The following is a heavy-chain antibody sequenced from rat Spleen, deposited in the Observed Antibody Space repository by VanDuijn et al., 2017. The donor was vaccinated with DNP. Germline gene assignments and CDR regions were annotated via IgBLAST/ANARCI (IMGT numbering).Heavy chain of an antibody. CDR1: GFTFNDYY. D-gene: IGHD1-12*01. J-gene: IGHJ4*01. CDR3: ARHRTIMPYYYSMDA. Sequence: EVLLVESDGGLVQPGRSLKLSCAVSGFTFNDYYMAWVRQAPAKGLEWVATISYNGGTPYYRDSVKVRFTISRDNAQSTLYLQMDSLRSEDTATYYCARHRTIMPYYYSMDAWGQGASVTVSS. CDR2: ISYNGGTP. V-gene: IGHV5-7*01.